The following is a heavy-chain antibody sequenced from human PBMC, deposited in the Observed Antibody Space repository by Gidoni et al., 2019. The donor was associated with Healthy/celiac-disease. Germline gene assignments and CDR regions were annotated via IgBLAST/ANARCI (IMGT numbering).Heavy chain of an antibody. V-gene: IGHV6-1*01. J-gene: IGHJ4*02. CDR2: TYYSSKWYN. CDR1: GDSVSSNSAA. D-gene: IGHD3-10*01. Sequence: QVQLQQSGPGLVKPSQTLSLTCAISGDSVSSNSAACNCLRQSPSKGLECLGRTYYSSKWYNDYSVSVKSRIPINPDTSKNQFYLQLNSVTPEDTAVYYCARALPSGIYNYWGQGTLVTVSS. CDR3: ARALPSGIYNY.